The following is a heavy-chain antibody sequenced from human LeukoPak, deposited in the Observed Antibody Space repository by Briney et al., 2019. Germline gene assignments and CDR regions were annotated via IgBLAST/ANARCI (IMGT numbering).Heavy chain of an antibody. Sequence: GGSLRLSCAASGFTFDDYAMHWVRQAPGKGLEWVSGISWNSGSIGYADSVKGRFTISRNNAKNSLYLQMNSLRAEDTALYYCAKAGDPPYWYFDLWGRGTLVTVSS. V-gene: IGHV3-9*01. CDR3: AKAGDPPYWYFDL. CDR1: GFTFDDYA. D-gene: IGHD7-27*01. J-gene: IGHJ2*01. CDR2: ISWNSGSI.